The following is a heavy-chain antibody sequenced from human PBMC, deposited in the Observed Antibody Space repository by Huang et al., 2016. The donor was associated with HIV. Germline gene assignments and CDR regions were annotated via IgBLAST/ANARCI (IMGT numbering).Heavy chain of an antibody. D-gene: IGHD6-19*01. J-gene: IGHJ4*02. CDR2: ISHSGTP. CDR3: ARYVPVAQYFFRY. Sequence: QVILQESGPGLVKPSETLSLTCTVSGDSINSDYWSWVRQPPGKGLEWVGHISHSGTPGYNPSLKGRATISIDTSKTQVSLRLTSVTAADTAVYYCARYVPVAQYFFRYWGQGALVTVSS. V-gene: IGHV4-59*01. CDR1: GDSINSDY.